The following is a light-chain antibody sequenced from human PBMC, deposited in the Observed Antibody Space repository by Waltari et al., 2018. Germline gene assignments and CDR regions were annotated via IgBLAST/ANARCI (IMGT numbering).Light chain of an antibody. CDR3: FSYAGSNSFA. CDR1: SNDIGSYNF. CDR2: DVS. V-gene: IGLV2-23*02. J-gene: IGLJ2*01. Sequence: QSALTQPASVSGSPGQSITVSCIGTSNDIGSYNFVSWFQQPPGRAPKLMIYDVSERPLGVSNRFSCSKSGNTASLTISGLQAEDEADYYCFSYAGSNSFAFGGGTRVTVL.